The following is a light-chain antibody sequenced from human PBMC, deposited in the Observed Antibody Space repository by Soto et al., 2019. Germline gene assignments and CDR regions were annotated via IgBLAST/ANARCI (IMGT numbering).Light chain of an antibody. CDR3: SSYASGSTWV. Sequence: QSALTQPASASGSPGQSSTIPATGTTRDVGGYNYVSWYQQHPGKAPKLTIYEVSSRPSGVSNCFSGSGSGNTASLTISGLQAEDEADYSCSSYASGSTWVFGGGTKLTVL. J-gene: IGLJ3*02. CDR2: EVS. CDR1: TRDVGGYNY. V-gene: IGLV2-14*01.